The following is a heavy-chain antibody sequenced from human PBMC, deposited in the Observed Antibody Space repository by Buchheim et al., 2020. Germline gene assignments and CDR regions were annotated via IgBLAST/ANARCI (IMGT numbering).Heavy chain of an antibody. Sequence: EVQLVESGGGLVQPGGSLRLSCSAPGFPFSIYWMHWVRQAPGKGLAWVSHINREGTTTNYADSVRGRFTLSRDNGKNKLYLQMNNRRAEDAAVYYCVRDMYGSGDYWGEGTL. V-gene: IGHV3-74*01. D-gene: IGHD3-10*01. CDR2: INREGTTT. CDR3: VRDMYGSGDY. CDR1: GFPFSIYW. J-gene: IGHJ4*02.